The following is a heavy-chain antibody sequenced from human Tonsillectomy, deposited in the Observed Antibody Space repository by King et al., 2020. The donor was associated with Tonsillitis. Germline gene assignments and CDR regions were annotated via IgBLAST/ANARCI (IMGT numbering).Heavy chain of an antibody. Sequence: VQLVESGGGLVKPGGSLRLSCAASGFTFRSYYMNWVRQAPGKGLEWVSSISPSRSYIYYADSVKGRFTISRDNAKNSLYLQMNSLRAEDTAVYYCAREYDILTSSPGHENFDFWGQGTLGTVPS. CDR3: AREYDILTSSPGHENFDF. J-gene: IGHJ4*02. V-gene: IGHV3-21*01. D-gene: IGHD3-9*01. CDR1: GFTFRSYY. CDR2: ISPSRSYI.